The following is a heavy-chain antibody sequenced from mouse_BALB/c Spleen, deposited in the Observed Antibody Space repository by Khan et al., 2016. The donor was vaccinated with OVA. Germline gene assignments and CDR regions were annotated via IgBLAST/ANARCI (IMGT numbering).Heavy chain of an antibody. V-gene: IGHV5-6*01. D-gene: IGHD1-1*01. CDR2: VSTGGSYT. CDR1: GFTFSTYG. Sequence: VQLKESGGDLVKPGGSLKLSCAASGFTFSTYGMSWVSQTPDRRLEWVATVSTGGSYTSYPDSVQGRFTISRDNAKNTLFLQMNSLKSDDTATFYCTRLAYYYDSEGFAYWGQGTLVTVSA. CDR3: TRLAYYYDSEGFAY. J-gene: IGHJ3*01.